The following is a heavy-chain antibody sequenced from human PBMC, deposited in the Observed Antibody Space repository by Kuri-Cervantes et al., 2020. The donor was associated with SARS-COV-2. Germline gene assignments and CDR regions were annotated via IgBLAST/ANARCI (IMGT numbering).Heavy chain of an antibody. J-gene: IGHJ4*02. CDR2: IIPILGTA. CDR1: GGTFSSYA. V-gene: IGHV1-69*13. CDR3: ARGESPTTYYYDSNYYFDY. D-gene: IGHD3-22*01. Sequence: SVKVSCKASGGTFSSYAISWVRQAPGQGLEWMGGIIPILGTANYAQKFQGRVTITADESTSTAYMELSSLRSEDTAVYYCARGESPTTYYYDSNYYFDYWGQGTLVTVSS.